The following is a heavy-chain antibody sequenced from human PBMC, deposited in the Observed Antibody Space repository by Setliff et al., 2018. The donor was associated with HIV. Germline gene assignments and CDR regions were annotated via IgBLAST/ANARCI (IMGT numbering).Heavy chain of an antibody. D-gene: IGHD3-10*01. CDR1: GGSISSYY. CDR3: ARESYGSGTYGY. J-gene: IGHJ4*02. V-gene: IGHV4-4*08. Sequence: SETLSLTCTVSGGSISSYYWSWIRQPPGKALEWIGYIYTSGSTNYNPSLKSRVTISIDTSKKQFSLRLTSVTAADSAVYYCARESYGSGTYGYWGQGTLVTVSS. CDR2: IYTSGST.